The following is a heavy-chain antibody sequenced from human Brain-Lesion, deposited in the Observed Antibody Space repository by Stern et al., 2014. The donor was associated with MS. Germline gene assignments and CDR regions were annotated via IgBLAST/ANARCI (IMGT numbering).Heavy chain of an antibody. Sequence: QVQLVQSGPGLVKPSETLSLTCTVSGGSISSSTYYWAWIRQPPGKGLEWIGNIYYSGFTYYHPSLKSRVNLSVNMSKNQFSLKLSSVTAADTAIYYCARHDSVPRPSQLYSARDRGPGYFDYWGQGPLVTVSS. D-gene: IGHD1-26*01. V-gene: IGHV4-39*01. CDR1: GGSISSSTYY. J-gene: IGHJ4*02. CDR3: ARHDSVPRPSQLYSARDRGPGYFDY. CDR2: IYYSGFT.